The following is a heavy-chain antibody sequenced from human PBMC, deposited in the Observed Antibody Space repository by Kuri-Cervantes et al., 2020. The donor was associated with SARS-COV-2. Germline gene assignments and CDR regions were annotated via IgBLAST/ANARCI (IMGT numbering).Heavy chain of an antibody. V-gene: IGHV4-34*01. Sequence: SRTYALACAVYGEYFRGYCWSWIRQPPGKGLEWIGEINHSGSTNYNPSLKSRVTISVDTSKNQFSLKLSSVNAADTAVYYCAGGRTNPGIVGLRRDYGMDVWGQGTTVTVSS. J-gene: IGHJ6*02. CDR3: AGGRTNPGIVGLRRDYGMDV. CDR2: INHSGST. CDR1: GEYFRGYC. D-gene: IGHD1-26*01.